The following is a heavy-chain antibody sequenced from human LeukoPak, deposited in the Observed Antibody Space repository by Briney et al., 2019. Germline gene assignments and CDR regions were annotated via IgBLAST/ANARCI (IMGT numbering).Heavy chain of an antibody. Sequence: GGSLRLSCAASGFSFSDDVMHWVRQAPGKGPEWVAVIFHDGRNKYYADSVKGRFTISRDNSKNTLYLQMNSLRAEDTAVYYCARDYYDRSGYYRFDPWGQGTQVIVSS. D-gene: IGHD3-22*01. CDR3: ARDYYDRSGYYRFDP. J-gene: IGHJ5*02. CDR2: IFHDGRNK. V-gene: IGHV3-30*03. CDR1: GFSFSDDV.